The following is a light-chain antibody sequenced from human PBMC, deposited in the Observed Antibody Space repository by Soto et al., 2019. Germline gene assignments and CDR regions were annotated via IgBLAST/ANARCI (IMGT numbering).Light chain of an antibody. V-gene: IGKV1-39*01. J-gene: IGKJ4*01. Sequence: DIQMTQSPSSLSASVGDRVTITCRASQSISSYLNWYQQRPGKAPKLLIYAASSLQSGFPSRFSGSGSGTDFTLTISSXQPEDFATYYCQQSYSTPLTFGGGTKVDIK. CDR2: AAS. CDR1: QSISSY. CDR3: QQSYSTPLT.